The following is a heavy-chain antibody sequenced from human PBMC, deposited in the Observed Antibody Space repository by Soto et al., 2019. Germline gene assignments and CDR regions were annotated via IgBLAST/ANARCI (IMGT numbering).Heavy chain of an antibody. J-gene: IGHJ4*02. Sequence: SQTLSLPCAISGDSVSSNSSACNFIRQSPSRGLEWLGRTYYRSKWYNDYAVSVKSRITINPDTSKNQFSLQLNSVTPEDTAVYYCARTETPTAYFDYWGQGTLVTVS. D-gene: IGHD4-17*01. V-gene: IGHV6-1*01. CDR2: TYYRSKWYN. CDR3: ARTETPTAYFDY. CDR1: GDSVSSNSSA.